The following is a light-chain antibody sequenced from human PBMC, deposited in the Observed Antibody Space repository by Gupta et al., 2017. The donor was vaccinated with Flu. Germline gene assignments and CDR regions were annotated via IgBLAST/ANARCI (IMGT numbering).Light chain of an antibody. J-gene: IGKJ3*01. V-gene: IGKV3-15*01. CDR1: LSVSSN. Sequence: EILMTHSPATLSVSPEEGATLSCRASLSVSSNVAWYQQKPGQAPRLLIYGASTRSTAIPARFSGSGSGTEFTLTISSLQSEDFAVYFCQHYNNWPFTFGPGTKVDIK. CDR2: GAS. CDR3: QHYNNWPFT.